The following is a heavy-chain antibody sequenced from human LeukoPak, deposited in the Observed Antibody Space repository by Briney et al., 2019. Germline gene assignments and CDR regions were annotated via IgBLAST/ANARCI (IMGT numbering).Heavy chain of an antibody. D-gene: IGHD2-2*02. Sequence: PSETLSLTCAVYGGSFSGYYWSWIRQPPGKGLEWIGEINHSGSTNYNPSLKSRVTISVDTSKNQFSLKLSSVTAADTAVYYCARGEGFVVVPAAIPYNDYWGQGTLVTVSS. CDR1: GGSFSGYY. J-gene: IGHJ4*02. CDR2: INHSGST. V-gene: IGHV4-34*01. CDR3: ARGEGFVVVPAAIPYNDY.